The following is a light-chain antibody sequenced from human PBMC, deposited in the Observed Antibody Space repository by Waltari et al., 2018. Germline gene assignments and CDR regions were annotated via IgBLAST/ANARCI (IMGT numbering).Light chain of an antibody. CDR1: STALGTSQL. CDR2: EVS. Sequence: QSALPPPASVSGSPGPSIPIPCSNTSTALGTSQLVSWYQHRPGKAPKPVIYEVSERHSGVSNRFSGSKSGDTASLTISGLRAEDEADYYCCSFAGSSTSFGTGTTVTVL. V-gene: IGLV2-23*02. J-gene: IGLJ1*01. CDR3: CSFAGSSTS.